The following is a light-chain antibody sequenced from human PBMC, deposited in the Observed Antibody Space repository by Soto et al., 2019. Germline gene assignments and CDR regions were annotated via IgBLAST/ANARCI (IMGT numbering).Light chain of an antibody. CDR3: SSYTSDFTII. CDR1: ISDVGGYQY. V-gene: IGLV2-14*03. J-gene: IGLJ2*01. CDR2: DVS. Sequence: QSALTQPAYVSGSPGQSITISCTGTISDVGGYQYVSWFQQHPGKAPKLMIYDVSDRPSGVSSRFSGSKSGNTASLTISWLHSEDESDYYCSSYTSDFTIIVGGGTKVTVL.